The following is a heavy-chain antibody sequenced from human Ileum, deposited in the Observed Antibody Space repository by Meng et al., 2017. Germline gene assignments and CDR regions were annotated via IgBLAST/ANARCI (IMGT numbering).Heavy chain of an antibody. CDR1: GYIFTDYY. Sequence: QVQLVQSGAELEQPGASVKVSCQASGYIFTDYYIHWLRRAPGQGLEWMGWINPNSGDTNYAQTFQDRVTVTRDTSINTVYMDFRGLTSDDTAMYYCVRGANYASYRVDYWGQGTLVTVSS. CDR3: VRGANYASYRVDY. J-gene: IGHJ4*02. D-gene: IGHD2-2*01. CDR2: INPNSGDT. V-gene: IGHV1-2*02.